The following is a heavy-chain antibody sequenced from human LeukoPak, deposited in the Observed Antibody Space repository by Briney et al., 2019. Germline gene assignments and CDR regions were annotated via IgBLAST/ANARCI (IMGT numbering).Heavy chain of an antibody. CDR3: ARAKLGYCSSTSCYTVYYYYYYMDV. CDR2: MNPNSGNT. D-gene: IGHD2-2*02. CDR1: GYTFTSYD. V-gene: IGHV1-8*01. J-gene: IGHJ6*03. Sequence: ASVKVSCKASGYTFTSYDINWVRQATGQGLEWMGWMNPNSGNTGYAQKFQGRVIMTRNTSISTAYMELSSLRSEDTAVYYCARAKLGYCSSTSCYTVYYYYYYMDVWGKGTTFTVSS.